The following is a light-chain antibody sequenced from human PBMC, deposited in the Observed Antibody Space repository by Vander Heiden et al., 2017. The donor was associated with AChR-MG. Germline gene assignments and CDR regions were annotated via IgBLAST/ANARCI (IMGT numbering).Light chain of an antibody. CDR2: DIS. Sequence: EIVLTQSPATLSLSPGDTATLSCRASQSVSTYLLMYDISKRVPGIPPRFSGSGYGTDFPLTISSRQPEDFAVYYCQHRSDWPTFTFGHGTKVDVK. J-gene: IGKJ3*01. CDR1: QSVSTY. V-gene: IGKV3-11*01. CDR3: QHRSDWPTFT.